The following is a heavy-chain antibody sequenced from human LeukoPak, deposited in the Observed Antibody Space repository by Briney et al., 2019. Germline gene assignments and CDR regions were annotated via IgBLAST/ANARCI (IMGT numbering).Heavy chain of an antibody. J-gene: IGHJ4*02. Sequence: SETLSLTCTVSGASVSSTSNYWGWIRQPPGKGLEWIGYISDSGKTNYNPSLKSRVTISEDTSKNQVSLKLTSVTAADTAVYYCGSGVKIITQWGQGTLVTVSS. V-gene: IGHV4-61*01. CDR2: ISDSGKT. D-gene: IGHD3-16*01. CDR3: GSGVKIITQ. CDR1: GASVSSTSNY.